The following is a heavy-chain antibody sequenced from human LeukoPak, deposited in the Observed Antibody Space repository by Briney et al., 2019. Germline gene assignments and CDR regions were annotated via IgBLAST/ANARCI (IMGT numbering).Heavy chain of an antibody. V-gene: IGHV3-23*01. CDR1: GFTFSSYG. D-gene: IGHD4-17*01. J-gene: IGHJ4*02. CDR2: ISGSGGST. Sequence: GGTLRLSCAASGFTFSSYGMSWVRQAPGKGLEWVSAISGSGGSTYYADSVKGRFTISRDNSKNTLYLQMNSLRAEDTAVYYCAKDLAYGDYFDYWGQGTLVTVSS. CDR3: AKDLAYGDYFDY.